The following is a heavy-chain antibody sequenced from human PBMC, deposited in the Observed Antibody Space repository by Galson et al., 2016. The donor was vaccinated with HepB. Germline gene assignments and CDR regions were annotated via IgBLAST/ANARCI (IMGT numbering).Heavy chain of an antibody. J-gene: IGHJ4*02. V-gene: IGHV4-59*01. CDR2: IYHTGGT. Sequence: SETLSLTCTVSAGSMRDSYWSWIRQPPGKGLEWIGYIYHTGGTDYSPSFKSRVTLSVDRSKSQFSLKLASVTAADTAVYFCARHLRPVYYFDFWGRGTLVTVSS. CDR3: ARHLRPVYYFDF. CDR1: AGSMRDSY. D-gene: IGHD3-3*01.